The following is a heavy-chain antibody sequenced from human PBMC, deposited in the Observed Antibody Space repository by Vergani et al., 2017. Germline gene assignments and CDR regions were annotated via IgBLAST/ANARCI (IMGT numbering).Heavy chain of an antibody. V-gene: IGHV1-18*04. Sequence: QVQLVQSGAEVKKPGASVKVSCKASGYTFTSYGISWVRQAPGQGLEWMGWISDYNGNTNYAQKLQGRVTMTTDTSTSTDYMELRSLRYDDTAVYYCARDPDIVVVPADPYYYYYYGMDVWGGGTTITVSA. CDR1: GYTFTSYG. J-gene: IGHJ6*04. D-gene: IGHD2-2*01. CDR3: ARDPDIVVVPADPYYYYYYGMDV. CDR2: ISDYNGNT.